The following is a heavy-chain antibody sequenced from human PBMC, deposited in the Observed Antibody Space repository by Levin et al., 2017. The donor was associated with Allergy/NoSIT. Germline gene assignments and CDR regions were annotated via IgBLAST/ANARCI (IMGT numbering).Heavy chain of an antibody. Sequence: GGSLRLSCAASGFTFSGSAMHWVRQASGKGLEWLGRIRSKANSYATTYAASVKDRFTISRDDSKNTAYLQMNSLKTEDTAVYYCARPGPMVTFDSWGQGTLVTVSS. V-gene: IGHV3-73*01. D-gene: IGHD5-18*01. J-gene: IGHJ4*02. CDR3: ARPGPMVTFDS. CDR1: GFTFSGSA. CDR2: IRSKANSYAT.